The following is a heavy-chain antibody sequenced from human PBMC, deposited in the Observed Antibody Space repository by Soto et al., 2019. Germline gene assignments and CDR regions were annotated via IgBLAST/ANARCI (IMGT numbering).Heavy chain of an antibody. D-gene: IGHD6-13*01. Sequence: QVHLIQSGAEVKKPGSSVKVSCKAAGGTFNTYTLIWVRQAPGHGLEWMGRIIPMVTVPNSAQKFQGRLTLTADKSTGTAFMALTSPRADDTAVYYCSMGSWAAETFDVWGQGTMVTVSS. CDR1: GGTFNTYT. J-gene: IGHJ3*01. CDR2: IIPMVTVP. CDR3: SMGSWAAETFDV. V-gene: IGHV1-69*02.